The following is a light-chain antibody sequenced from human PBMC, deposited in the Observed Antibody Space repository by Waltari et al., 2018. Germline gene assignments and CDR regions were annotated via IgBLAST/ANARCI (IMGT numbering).Light chain of an antibody. CDR1: QDISNY. Sequence: DIQLTQSPSSLSASVGDRVTITCQASQDISNYLSWYQQKSGKAPTLLIYGASNLELGVPSRFSGSGSGTVFTITITSLQPEDTGMYYCQLYNYPLSITFGQGTRLEI. CDR2: GAS. J-gene: IGKJ5*01. V-gene: IGKV1-33*01. CDR3: QLYNYPLSIT.